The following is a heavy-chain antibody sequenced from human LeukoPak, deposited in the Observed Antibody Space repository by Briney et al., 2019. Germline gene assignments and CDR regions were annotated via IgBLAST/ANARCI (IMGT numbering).Heavy chain of an antibody. CDR2: INPASGGT. V-gene: IGHV1-2*02. CDR1: GYTFTAYY. Sequence: ASVNVSCKASGYTFTAYYIHWVRQAPGQGLEWMGWINPASGGTSYAQKFQGRVTMTSDTSISTAYMELSRLRSDDTAVYFCARAGGGYGSGWGAFDIWGQGTMVTVSS. D-gene: IGHD5-18*01. CDR3: ARAGGGYGSGWGAFDI. J-gene: IGHJ3*02.